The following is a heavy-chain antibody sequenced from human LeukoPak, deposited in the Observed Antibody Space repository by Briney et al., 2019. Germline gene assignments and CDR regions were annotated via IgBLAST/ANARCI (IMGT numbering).Heavy chain of an antibody. J-gene: IGHJ2*01. Sequence: GGSLRLSXAASGFPFSRLAMTWVRQPPGKGLQWVSAISTSGYSTKYANSVKGRFTISRDNSTNTVYLHMDSLRADDTAIYYCARCRGGGGEYWNFDLWGRGILVTVSP. CDR3: ARCRGGGGEYWNFDL. CDR1: GFPFSRLA. CDR2: ISTSGYST. V-gene: IGHV3-23*01. D-gene: IGHD4-23*01.